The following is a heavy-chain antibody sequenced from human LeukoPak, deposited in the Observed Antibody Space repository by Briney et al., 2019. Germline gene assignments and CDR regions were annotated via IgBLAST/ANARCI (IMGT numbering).Heavy chain of an antibody. CDR2: ISGGGGST. D-gene: IGHD3-16*01. J-gene: IGHJ4*02. V-gene: IGHV3-23*01. CDR3: ARDLGYDY. Sequence: GGSLRLSCAGSGFAFSSYGMSWVRQAPGQGLEWVSAISGGGGSTYYADSVKGRFTISRDNSKNTLYLQMNSLRAEDTALYYCARDLGYDYWGQGTLVTVSS. CDR1: GFAFSSYG.